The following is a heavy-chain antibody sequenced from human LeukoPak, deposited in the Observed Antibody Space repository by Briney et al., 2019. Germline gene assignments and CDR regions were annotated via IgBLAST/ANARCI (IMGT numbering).Heavy chain of an antibody. CDR2: IIPIFGTA. V-gene: IGHV1-69*13. D-gene: IGHD3-10*02. CDR1: GGTFSSYA. Sequence: SVKVSCKASGGTFSSYAISWVRQAPGQGLEWMGGIIPIFGTANYAQKFQGRVTITADESTSTAYMELSSLRSEDTAVYYCATMLSRAGYYYYYMDVWGKGTTVTVSS. J-gene: IGHJ6*03. CDR3: ATMLSRAGYYYYYMDV.